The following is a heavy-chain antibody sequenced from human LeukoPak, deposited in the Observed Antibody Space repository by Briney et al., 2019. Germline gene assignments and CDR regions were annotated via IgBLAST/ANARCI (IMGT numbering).Heavy chain of an antibody. CDR3: ARVGGGAWSDDYYYMDV. Sequence: GGSLRLSCAASGFTFSSYAMSWVRQASGKGLEWVSTISDSGGSTLYADSVKGRFTISRDNSKNTLYLQMNSLRAEDTAVYYCARVGGGAWSDDYYYMDVWGKGTTVTVSS. CDR2: ISDSGGST. J-gene: IGHJ6*03. CDR1: GFTFSSYA. D-gene: IGHD2-15*01. V-gene: IGHV3-23*01.